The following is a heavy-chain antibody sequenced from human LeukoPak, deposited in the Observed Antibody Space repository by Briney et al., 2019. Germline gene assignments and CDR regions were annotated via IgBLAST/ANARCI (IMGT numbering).Heavy chain of an antibody. CDR3: ARDRGGSGSYSDY. J-gene: IGHJ4*02. CDR2: IYTGGST. V-gene: IGHV3-53*01. Sequence: GGSLRLSCAASGFIVSSNYMSWVRQAPGKGLEWVAVIYTGGSTYYADSVKGRFTISRDNAKNSLYLQMNSLRDEDTAVYYCARDRGGSGSYSDYWGQGTLVTVSS. CDR1: GFIVSSNY. D-gene: IGHD1-26*01.